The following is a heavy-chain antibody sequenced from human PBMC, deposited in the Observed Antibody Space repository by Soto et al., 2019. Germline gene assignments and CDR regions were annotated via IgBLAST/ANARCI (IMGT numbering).Heavy chain of an antibody. CDR3: ARDRRDYDILTGYPAYYFAY. CDR1: GYTFTSYG. Sequence: ASVKVSCKASGYTFTSYGISWVRQAPGQGLEWMGWISAYNGNTNYAQKLQSRVTMTTDTSTSTAYMELRSLRSDDTAVYYCARDRRDYDILTGYPAYYFAYWGQGTLVTVSS. V-gene: IGHV1-18*04. D-gene: IGHD3-9*01. CDR2: ISAYNGNT. J-gene: IGHJ4*02.